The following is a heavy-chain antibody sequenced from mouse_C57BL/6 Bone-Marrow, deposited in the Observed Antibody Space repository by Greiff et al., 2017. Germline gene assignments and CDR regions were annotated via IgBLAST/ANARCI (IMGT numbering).Heavy chain of an antibody. D-gene: IGHD1-1*01. J-gene: IGHJ1*03. CDR3: ARRAYGSIWYFDV. CDR1: GFTFSDYG. V-gene: IGHV5-15*01. CDR2: ISNLAYSI. Sequence: EVMLVESGGGLVQPGGSLKLSCAASGFTFSDYGMAWVRQAPRKGPEWVAFISNLAYSIYYADTVTGRFTISRENAKNTRYLEMSSLRSEDTAMYYCARRAYGSIWYFDVWGTGTTVTVSS.